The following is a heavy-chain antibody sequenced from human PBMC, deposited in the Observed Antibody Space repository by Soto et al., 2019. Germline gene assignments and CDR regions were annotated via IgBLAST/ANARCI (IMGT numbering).Heavy chain of an antibody. V-gene: IGHV3-48*03. CDR2: ISKSGGTT. CDR3: VREGHYYFDY. Sequence: GGSLRLSCAASGFTFSAYEMHWVRQAPGQGLEWVSYISKSGGTTYYADSVKGRFTISRDDAKNSVYLQMSSLRPKDMAVYKCVREGHYYFDYWGQGALVSVSS. CDR1: GFTFSAYE. J-gene: IGHJ4*02.